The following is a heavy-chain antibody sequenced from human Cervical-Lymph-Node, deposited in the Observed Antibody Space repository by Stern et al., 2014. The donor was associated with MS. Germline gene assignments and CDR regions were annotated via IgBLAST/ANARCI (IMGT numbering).Heavy chain of an antibody. CDR2: IIPILSTV. CDR3: ARAWGASAFYGMDV. V-gene: IGHV1-69*01. Sequence: VQLVESGAEVKKPGSSVKVSCKASGGTISSNVISWVRQAPGQGLEWMGVIIPILSTVHYAQKFQGRVTITADASTSTAYMELTSLRSEDTAVYYCARAWGASAFYGMDVWGQGTTVTVSS. D-gene: IGHD1-26*01. J-gene: IGHJ6*02. CDR1: GGTISSNV.